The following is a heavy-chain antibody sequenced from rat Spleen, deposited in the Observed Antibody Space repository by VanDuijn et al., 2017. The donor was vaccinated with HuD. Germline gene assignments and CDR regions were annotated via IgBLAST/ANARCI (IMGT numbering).Heavy chain of an antibody. Sequence: EVQLQESGPGLVKPSQSLSLTCSVTDYSITNNYWGWIRKFPGNKMEWIGIIRYSGSTSYNPSLKSRISITRDTSKNQFFLQLNSVTTEDTATYYCARGAGYVLDAWGQGASVTVSS. V-gene: IGHV3-1*01. CDR2: IRYSGST. D-gene: IGHD1-4*01. CDR3: ARGAGYVLDA. J-gene: IGHJ4*01. CDR1: DYSITNNY.